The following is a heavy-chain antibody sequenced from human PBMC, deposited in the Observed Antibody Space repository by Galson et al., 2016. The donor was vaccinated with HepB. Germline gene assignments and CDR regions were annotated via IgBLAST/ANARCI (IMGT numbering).Heavy chain of an antibody. Sequence: SVKVSCKASGYTFTSYAMNWVRQAPGQGLEWMGWINTDTGNPTYVQGLTGRFVFSLDTSVSTAYLQISSLKPEDTAVYYCARDPRGSAWGGIDSWGQGTLVTVSS. CDR3: ARDPRGSAWGGIDS. D-gene: IGHD6-19*01. CDR2: INTDTGNP. CDR1: GYTFTSYA. J-gene: IGHJ4*02. V-gene: IGHV7-4-1*02.